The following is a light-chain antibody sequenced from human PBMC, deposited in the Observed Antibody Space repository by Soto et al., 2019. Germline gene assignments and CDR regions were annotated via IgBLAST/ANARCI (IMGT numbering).Light chain of an antibody. CDR3: CSYTRTSNHYF. CDR2: EVR. Sequence: QSVLTQPASVSGSPGQSITISCTGTRSDIGGYDYVSWYQQRPGKAPKLMIYEVRDRPSGVSNRFSGSKSGNTASLTISGLQAEDEAVYYCCSYTRTSNHYFFGSGTKVTVL. J-gene: IGLJ1*01. CDR1: RSDIGGYDY. V-gene: IGLV2-14*01.